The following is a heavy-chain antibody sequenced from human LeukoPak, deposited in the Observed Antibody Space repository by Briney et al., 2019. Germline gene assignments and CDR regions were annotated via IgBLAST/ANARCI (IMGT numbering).Heavy chain of an antibody. CDR2: INAGNDDT. D-gene: IGHD4-23*01. CDR1: GYTFISYS. CDR3: ARGDYGSNSRFDS. V-gene: IGHV1-3*01. J-gene: IGHJ4*02. Sequence: ASVKVSCKAPGYTFISYSMHWVRQAPGQRLEWMGWINAGNDDTKYSQEFQGRVTITRDTSASTAYMELSSLRSEDTAVYYCARGDYGSNSRFDSWGQGTLVTVSS.